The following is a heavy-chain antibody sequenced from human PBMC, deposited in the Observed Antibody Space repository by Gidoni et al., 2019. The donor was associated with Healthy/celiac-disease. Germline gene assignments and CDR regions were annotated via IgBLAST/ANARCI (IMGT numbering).Heavy chain of an antibody. CDR1: GFTFSDYY. D-gene: IGHD6-13*01. Sequence: QVQLVESGGGLVKPGGSLRLSCAASGFTFSDYYMSWIRQAPGKGLEWVSYISSSSSYTNYADSVKGRFTISRDNAKNSLYLQMNSLRAEDTAVYYCARESRVGAAGHDYWGQGTLVTVSS. J-gene: IGHJ4*02. V-gene: IGHV3-11*06. CDR2: ISSSSSYT. CDR3: ARESRVGAAGHDY.